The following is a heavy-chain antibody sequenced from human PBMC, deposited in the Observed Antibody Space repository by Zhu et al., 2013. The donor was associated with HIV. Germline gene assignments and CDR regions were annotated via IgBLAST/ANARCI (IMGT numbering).Heavy chain of an antibody. CDR3: ARAAYDFWSGYYLGY. CDR1: GYTFTGYY. D-gene: IGHD3-3*01. Sequence: QVQLVQSGAEVKKPGASVKVSCKASGYTFTGYYMHWVRQAPGQGLEWMGWINPNSGGTNYAQKFQGRVTMTRDTSISTAYMEVSRLRSDDTAVFYCARAAYDFWSGYYLGYWGQGTLVTVSS. V-gene: IGHV1-2*02. J-gene: IGHJ4*02. CDR2: INPNSGGT.